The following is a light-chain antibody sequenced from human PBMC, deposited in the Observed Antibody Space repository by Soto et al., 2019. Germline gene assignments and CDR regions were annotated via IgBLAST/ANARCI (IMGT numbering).Light chain of an antibody. CDR2: VHSDGSH. Sequence: QTVVTQSPSASASLGASVKLTCTLSSGHSSYAVAWHQQQPEKGPRYLMKVHSDGSHTKGDGIPDRFSGSSSGAERYLTISSLHSEDEADYYCQTWGTGIHWVFGGGTQLTVL. J-gene: IGLJ3*02. CDR1: SGHSSYA. CDR3: QTWGTGIHWV. V-gene: IGLV4-69*01.